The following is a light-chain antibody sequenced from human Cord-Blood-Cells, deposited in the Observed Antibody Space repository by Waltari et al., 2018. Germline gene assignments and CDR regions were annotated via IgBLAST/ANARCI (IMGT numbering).Light chain of an antibody. CDR3: QQRSNWPIT. Sequence: EIVLTQSPATLSLSTGERATLSCSASQSVSGYLAWYQQTPGQAPRLLIYDASNGATGIPARFSGSGSGTDFTLTISSLEPEDFAVYYCQQRSNWPITFGQGTRLEIK. CDR2: DAS. V-gene: IGKV3-11*01. CDR1: QSVSGY. J-gene: IGKJ5*01.